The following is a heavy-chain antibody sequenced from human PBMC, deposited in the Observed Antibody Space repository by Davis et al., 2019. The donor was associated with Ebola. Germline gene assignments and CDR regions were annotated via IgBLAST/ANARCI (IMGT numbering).Heavy chain of an antibody. CDR1: GFTFSTYW. D-gene: IGHD3-3*01. CDR3: ARDPQTYYDFWSGYPLYYGMDV. Sequence: GESLKISCAASGFTFSTYWMYWVRQAPGEGLVWVSRINSDGTITIYADSVKGRFTISRDNAKNTLYLQMNSLRAEDTAVYYCARDPQTYYDFWSGYPLYYGMDVWGQGTTVTVSS. J-gene: IGHJ6*02. V-gene: IGHV3-74*01. CDR2: INSDGTIT.